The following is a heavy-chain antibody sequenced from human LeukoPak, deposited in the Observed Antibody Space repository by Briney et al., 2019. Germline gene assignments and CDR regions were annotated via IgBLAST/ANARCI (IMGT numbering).Heavy chain of an antibody. V-gene: IGHV4-38-2*02. D-gene: IGHD3-3*01. CDR1: GGSISSYY. CDR3: ARQYGFGEEFDY. CDR2: IYHSGST. J-gene: IGHJ4*02. Sequence: SETLSLTCTVSGGSISSYYWGWIRQPPGKGLEWIGSIYHSGSTYYNPSLKSRVTMPVDTSKNQFSLKLTSVTAADTAVYYCARQYGFGEEFDYWGQGTLVTVSS.